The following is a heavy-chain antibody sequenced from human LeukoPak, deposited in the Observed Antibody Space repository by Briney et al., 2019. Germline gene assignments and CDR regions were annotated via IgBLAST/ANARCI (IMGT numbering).Heavy chain of an antibody. CDR2: IYYSGST. J-gene: IGHJ3*02. Sequence: SETLSLTCTVSGGSISGSSYYWGWIRQPPGKGLEWIGSIYYSGSTYYNPSLKSRVTISVDTSKNQFSLKLGSVTAADTAVYYCARHSHSSGWYLYAFDIWGQGTMVTVSS. CDR3: ARHSHSSGWYLYAFDI. V-gene: IGHV4-39*01. CDR1: GGSISGSSYY. D-gene: IGHD6-19*01.